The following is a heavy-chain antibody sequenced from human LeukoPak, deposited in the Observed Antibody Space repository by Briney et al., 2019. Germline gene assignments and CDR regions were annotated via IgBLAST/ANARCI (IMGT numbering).Heavy chain of an antibody. CDR1: GFTFSSYG. V-gene: IGHV3-30*03. CDR2: ISYDGSNK. Sequence: GRSLRLSCAASGFTFSSYGMHWVRQAPGKGLEWVAVISYDGSNKYYADSVKGRFTISRDNSKNTLYLQMNSLRAEDTAVYYCARGHIVVVTAPDYWGQGTLVTVSS. J-gene: IGHJ4*02. CDR3: ARGHIVVVTAPDY. D-gene: IGHD2-21*02.